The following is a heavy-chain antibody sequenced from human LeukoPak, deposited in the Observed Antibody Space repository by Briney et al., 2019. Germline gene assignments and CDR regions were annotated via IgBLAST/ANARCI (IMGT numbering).Heavy chain of an antibody. Sequence: SGTLSLTCDVSGVSISSSNRWSWVRQPPGKGLEWIGEIYHSGSTNYNPSLKSRVTISVDKSKNQFSLHLNSVTAADTAVYYCAREGDTSGSYYNYWGQGILVTVSS. D-gene: IGHD3-10*01. CDR2: IYHSGST. CDR1: GVSISSSNR. CDR3: AREGDTSGSYYNY. V-gene: IGHV4-4*02. J-gene: IGHJ4*02.